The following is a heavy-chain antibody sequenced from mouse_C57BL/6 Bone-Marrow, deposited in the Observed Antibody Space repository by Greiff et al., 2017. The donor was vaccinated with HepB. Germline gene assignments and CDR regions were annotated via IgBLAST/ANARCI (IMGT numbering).Heavy chain of an antibody. CDR3: ARPPRYDGYYIPFAY. D-gene: IGHD2-3*01. V-gene: IGHV1-26*01. CDR1: GYTFTDYY. Sequence: EVQLQQSGPELVKPGASVKISCKASGYTFTDYYMNWVKQSHGKSLEWIGDINPNNGGTSYNQKFKGKATLTVDKSSSTAYMELRSLTSEDSAVYYCARPPRYDGYYIPFAYWGQGTLVTVSA. CDR2: INPNNGGT. J-gene: IGHJ3*01.